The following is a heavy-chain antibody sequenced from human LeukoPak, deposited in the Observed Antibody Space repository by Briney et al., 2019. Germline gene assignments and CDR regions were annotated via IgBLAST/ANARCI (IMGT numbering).Heavy chain of an antibody. J-gene: IGHJ4*02. CDR3: ARMDSGGYGYFDY. CDR1: GGSISGYY. D-gene: IGHD3-22*01. CDR2: IYYNRNT. Sequence: SETLSLTCTVSGGSISGYYCNWFRQPPGKGLEWIGYIYYNRNTNFNPSLKSRVTISIDTSKNQFSLQLKSVTAADTAVYYCARMDSGGYGYFDYWGQGTLVTVSS. V-gene: IGHV4-59*01.